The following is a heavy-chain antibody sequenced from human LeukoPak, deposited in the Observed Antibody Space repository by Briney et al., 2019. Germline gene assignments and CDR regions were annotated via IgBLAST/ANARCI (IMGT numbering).Heavy chain of an antibody. CDR3: ARDWDYYGSGSYSPWFDP. V-gene: IGHV1-3*01. D-gene: IGHD3-10*01. CDR2: INAGNGNT. Sequence: GASVKVSCKASGYTFTSYAMHWVRQAPGQRLEWMGWINAGNGNTKYSQKFQGRVTITRDTSGSTAYMELSSLRSEDTAVYYCARDWDYYGSGSYSPWFDPWGQGTLVTVSS. J-gene: IGHJ5*02. CDR1: GYTFTSYA.